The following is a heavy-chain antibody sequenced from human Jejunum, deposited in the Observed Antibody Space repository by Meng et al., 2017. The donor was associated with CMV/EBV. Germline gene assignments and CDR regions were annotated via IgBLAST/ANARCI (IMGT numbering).Heavy chain of an antibody. CDR2: IYTDGST. V-gene: IGHV3-66*02. Sequence: AASGFSLSDYSINWVRQAPGKGLEWVSVIYTDGSTYYADSVKGRFTISRDNSKNTLYLQMNSLRAEDTAVYYCARGLYQPVWFDPWGQGTLVTVSS. CDR3: ARGLYQPVWFDP. CDR1: GFSLSDYS. J-gene: IGHJ5*02. D-gene: IGHD2-2*02.